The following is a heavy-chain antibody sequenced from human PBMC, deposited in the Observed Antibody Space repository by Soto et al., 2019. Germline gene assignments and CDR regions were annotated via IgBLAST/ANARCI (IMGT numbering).Heavy chain of an antibody. CDR3: ARVPDR. V-gene: IGHV4-31*03. D-gene: IGHD2-2*01. J-gene: IGHJ5*02. CDR1: GGSFSSSSHY. Sequence: PSETLSLTCTVFGGSFSSSSHYWGWIRQHPGKGLEWIGHIYYSGSTHYNPSLKSRLTLSVDTSKNQLFLNLSSVTAADTDVYYCARVPDRWGQGTLVTVSS. CDR2: IYYSGST.